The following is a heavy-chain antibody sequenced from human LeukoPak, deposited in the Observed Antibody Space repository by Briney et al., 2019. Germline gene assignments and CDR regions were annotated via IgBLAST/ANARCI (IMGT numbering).Heavy chain of an antibody. J-gene: IGHJ3*02. CDR1: GYSFTSYW. Sequence: RGESLKISCKGSGYSFTSYWIGWVRQMPGKGLEWMGIIYPGDSDTRYSPSFQGQVTISADKSISTAYLQWSSLKASDTAMYYCARSYYRSGYFTDAFDIWGQGTMVTVSS. CDR2: IYPGDSDT. V-gene: IGHV5-51*01. CDR3: ARSYYRSGYFTDAFDI. D-gene: IGHD3-22*01.